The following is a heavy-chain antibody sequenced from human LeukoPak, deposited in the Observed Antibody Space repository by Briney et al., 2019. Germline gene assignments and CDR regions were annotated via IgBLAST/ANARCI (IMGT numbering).Heavy chain of an antibody. CDR1: GGSFSGYY. CDR2: INHSGST. V-gene: IGHV4-34*01. J-gene: IGHJ4*02. D-gene: IGHD5-24*01. CDR3: AREIDGYNYRYFDY. Sequence: SETLSLTCAVYGGSFSGYYWSWIRQPPGKGLEWIGEINHSGSTNYNASLKSRVTISVDTSKNQFSLKLSSVTAADTAVYYCAREIDGYNYRYFDYWGQGTLVTVSS.